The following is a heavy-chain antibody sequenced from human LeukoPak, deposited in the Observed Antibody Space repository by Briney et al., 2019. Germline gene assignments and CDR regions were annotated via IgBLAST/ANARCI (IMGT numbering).Heavy chain of an antibody. J-gene: IGHJ4*02. V-gene: IGHV4-59*01. CDR1: GGSIGSYY. CDR3: ARTLSYCGGDCYPPSGYFDY. Sequence: SETLSLTCTVSGGSIGSYYWSWIRQPPGKGLEWIAYIYNSGSTKYNPSLKSRVTISLDMSKNQFSLKLTSVTAADTAVYYCARTLSYCGGDCYPPSGYFDYWGQGSLVTVSS. D-gene: IGHD2-21*02. CDR2: IYNSGST.